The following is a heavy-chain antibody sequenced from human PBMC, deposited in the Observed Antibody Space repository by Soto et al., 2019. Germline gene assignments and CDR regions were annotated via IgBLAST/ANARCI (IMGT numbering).Heavy chain of an antibody. Sequence: ASVKVSCKASGYTFTSYGISWVRQAPGQGLEGMGWISAYNGNTNYAQKLQGRVTMTTDTSTSTAYMELRSLRSDDTAVYYCAGGTRLGGSGSYYNGWFDPWGQGTLVTVSS. CDR2: ISAYNGNT. CDR3: AGGTRLGGSGSYYNGWFDP. J-gene: IGHJ5*02. V-gene: IGHV1-18*01. CDR1: GYTFTSYG. D-gene: IGHD3-10*01.